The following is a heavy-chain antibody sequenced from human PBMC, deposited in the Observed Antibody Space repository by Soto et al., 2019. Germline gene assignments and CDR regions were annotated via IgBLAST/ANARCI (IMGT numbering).Heavy chain of an antibody. CDR2: IYPGDSDT. V-gene: IGHV5-51*01. J-gene: IGHJ6*02. CDR3: ARHHGSGSYSGYYYGMDV. D-gene: IGHD3-10*01. Sequence: GESLKISCKGSGYSFTSYWIGWVRQMPGKGLEWMGIIYPGDSDTRYSPSFQGQVTISADKSISTAYLQWSSLKASDTAMYYCARHHGSGSYSGYYYGMDVWAQGTTVTVSS. CDR1: GYSFTSYW.